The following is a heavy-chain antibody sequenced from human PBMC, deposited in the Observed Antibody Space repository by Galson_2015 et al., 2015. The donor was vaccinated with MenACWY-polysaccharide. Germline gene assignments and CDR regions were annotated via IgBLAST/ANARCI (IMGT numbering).Heavy chain of an antibody. Sequence: LSLTCAVSGYSISSGYYWGWIRQPPGKGLEWLSYISKSGDSTFYADSVKGRFAIFRDNAKNSLYLQLNSLEIEDTAIYYCARGHYGLDVWGQGTTVTVSS. CDR1: GYSISSGYY. V-gene: IGHV3-11*01. J-gene: IGHJ6*02. CDR3: ARGHYGLDV. CDR2: ISKSGDST.